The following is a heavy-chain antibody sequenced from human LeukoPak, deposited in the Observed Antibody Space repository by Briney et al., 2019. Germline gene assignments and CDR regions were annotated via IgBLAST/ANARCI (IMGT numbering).Heavy chain of an antibody. Sequence: TETLSLTCTVSGSSISGTYYWSWIRQPPGKGLEWIGYIYYTGTTDSNPSLKSRVTISLDTPKNQFSLNLSSVTAADTAVYCCARRWVYDKRAFDAWGQGTMVTVSS. J-gene: IGHJ3*01. CDR1: GSSISGTYY. CDR3: ARRWVYDKRAFDA. CDR2: IYYTGTT. V-gene: IGHV4-59*08. D-gene: IGHD3-16*01.